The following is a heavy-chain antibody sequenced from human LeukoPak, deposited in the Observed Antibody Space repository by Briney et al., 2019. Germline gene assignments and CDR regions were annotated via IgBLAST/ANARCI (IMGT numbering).Heavy chain of an antibody. V-gene: IGHV4-39*01. Sequence: SETLSLTCTVSCDSITTTPYYSGWIRPPPGKGLEWFGSIYYGGTPYYHPSPKSRVPISVATSKNQCSLKLTALTAAVTALYYCARHQNYQPHDYWGKGNLVTVSS. CDR1: CDSITTTPYY. CDR2: IYYGGTP. J-gene: IGHJ4*02. CDR3: ARHQNYQPHDY. D-gene: IGHD2-2*01.